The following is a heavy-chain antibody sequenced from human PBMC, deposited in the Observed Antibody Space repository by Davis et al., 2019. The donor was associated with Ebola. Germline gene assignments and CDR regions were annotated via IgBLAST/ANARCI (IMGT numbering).Heavy chain of an antibody. Sequence: ASVKVSCKASGYTLTRYYMHWVRQAPGHGLEWMGIINASGGSTTYAQKFQGRVTMTRDTSTSTVYMDLSSLRSGDTAVYYCARDNPYSSGWSNPPGDYWGQGTLVTVSS. D-gene: IGHD6-19*01. CDR3: ARDNPYSSGWSNPPGDY. CDR2: INASGGST. V-gene: IGHV1-46*01. J-gene: IGHJ4*02. CDR1: GYTLTRYY.